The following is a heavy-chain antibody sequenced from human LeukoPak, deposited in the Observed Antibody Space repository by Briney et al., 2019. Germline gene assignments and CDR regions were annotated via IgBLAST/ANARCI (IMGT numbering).Heavy chain of an antibody. J-gene: IGHJ4*02. Sequence: SETLSLTCTVSGGSISSYYWSWIRQPPGKGLEWIGYIYYRGSTNYNPSLKSRVTISVDTSKNQFSLKLSSVTAADTAVYYCASGGYYDSSGSLDYWGQGTLVTVSS. CDR1: GGSISSYY. D-gene: IGHD3-22*01. CDR2: IYYRGST. CDR3: ASGGYYDSSGSLDY. V-gene: IGHV4-59*01.